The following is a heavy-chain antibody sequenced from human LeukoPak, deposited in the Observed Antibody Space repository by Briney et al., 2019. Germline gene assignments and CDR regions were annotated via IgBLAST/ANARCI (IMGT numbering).Heavy chain of an antibody. CDR1: GGPVSSSSYY. Sequence: PSETLSLTCTVSGGPVSSSSYYWSWIRQPPGKGLEWIGYIYYSGSTNYNPSLKSRVTISVDTSKNQFSLKLSSVTAADTAVYYCARDRGIAVAGSKGYYYYGMDVWGQGTTVTVSS. J-gene: IGHJ6*02. CDR3: ARDRGIAVAGSKGYYYYGMDV. D-gene: IGHD6-19*01. V-gene: IGHV4-61*01. CDR2: IYYSGST.